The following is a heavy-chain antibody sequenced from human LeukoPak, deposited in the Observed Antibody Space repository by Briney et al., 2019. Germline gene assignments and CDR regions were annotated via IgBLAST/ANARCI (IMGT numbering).Heavy chain of an antibody. J-gene: IGHJ2*01. V-gene: IGHV3-48*03. CDR3: TRELRFGGAC. CDR1: GFRFSNYE. Sequence: GGSLRLSCAASGFRFSNYEMNWVRQAPGKGPWCSSYISSSGSTTSYADSVKGRFTISRDDAKTSLFLQMNSLRAEDTAVYYRTRELRFGGACRGRGTLVSVS. D-gene: IGHD2-21*01. CDR2: ISSSGSTT.